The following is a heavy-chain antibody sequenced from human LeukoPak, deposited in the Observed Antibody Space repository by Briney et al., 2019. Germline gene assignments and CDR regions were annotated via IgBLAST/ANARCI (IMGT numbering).Heavy chain of an antibody. CDR1: EFTFDDYA. CDR2: ISWDGGST. J-gene: IGHJ3*02. D-gene: IGHD3-10*01. V-gene: IGHV3-43D*03. CDR3: ARDLWFGEFGAFDI. Sequence: GGSLRLSCAASEFTFDDYAMRWVRQAPGKGLEWVSLISWDGGSTYYADSVKGRFTISRDNSKNSLYLQMNSLRAEDTAVYYCARDLWFGEFGAFDIWGQGTMVTVSS.